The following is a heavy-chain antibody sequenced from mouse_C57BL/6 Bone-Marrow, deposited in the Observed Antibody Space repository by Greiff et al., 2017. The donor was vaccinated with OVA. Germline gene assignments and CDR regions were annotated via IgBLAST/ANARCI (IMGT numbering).Heavy chain of an antibody. CDR3: ARGGYYYGSSYVFGV. D-gene: IGHD1-1*01. V-gene: IGHV3-6*01. CDR1: GYSITSGYY. Sequence: EVKLQESGPGLVKPSQSLSLTCSVTGYSITSGYYWNWIRQFPGNKLEWMGYISYDGSNKYNPSLKNPTSFTRDTSKNQFFLKLNSVTTEDTATYYGARGGYYYGSSYVFGVWGTGTTVTVSS. CDR2: ISYDGSN. J-gene: IGHJ1*03.